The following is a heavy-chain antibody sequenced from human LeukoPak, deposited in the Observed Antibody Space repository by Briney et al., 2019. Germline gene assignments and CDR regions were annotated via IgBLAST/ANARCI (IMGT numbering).Heavy chain of an antibody. V-gene: IGHV3-30-3*01. J-gene: IGHJ4*02. D-gene: IGHD6-19*01. CDR1: GFTFSSYA. Sequence: PGGSLRLSCAASGFTFSSYAMHWVRQAPGKGLEWVAVISYDGSNKYYADSVKGRFTISRDNSKNTLYLQMNSLRAEDTAVYYCAGDQTPPIGGWLIGGVGNYWGQGTLVTVSS. CDR3: AGDQTPPIGGWLIGGVGNY. CDR2: ISYDGSNK.